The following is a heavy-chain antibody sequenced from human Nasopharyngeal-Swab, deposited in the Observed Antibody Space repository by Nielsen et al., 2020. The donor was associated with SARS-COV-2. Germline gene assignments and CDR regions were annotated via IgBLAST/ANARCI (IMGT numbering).Heavy chain of an antibody. CDR1: GGTFSSYA. CDR3: ARDVWGPSIAAAAPYYYGMDV. J-gene: IGHJ6*02. D-gene: IGHD6-13*01. CDR2: IIPIFGTA. V-gene: IGHV1-69*13. Sequence: SVKVSCKASGGTFSSYAISWVRQAPGQGLEWMGGIIPIFGTANYAQKFQDRVTITADESTSTAYMELSSLRSEDTAVYYCARDVWGPSIAAAAPYYYGMDVWGQGTTVTVSS.